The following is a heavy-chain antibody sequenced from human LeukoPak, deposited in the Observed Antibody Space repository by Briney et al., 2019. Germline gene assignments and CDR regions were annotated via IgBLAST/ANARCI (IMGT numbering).Heavy chain of an antibody. CDR3: ARGPSSGYYGSGSYYNGDY. CDR1: GGTFSSYA. D-gene: IGHD3-10*01. Sequence: SVKVSCKASGGTFSSYAISWVRQAPGQGLEWMGRIIPIFGTANYAQKFQGRVTITADESTSTAYMELSSLRSEDTAVYYCARGPSSGYYGSGSYYNGDYWGQGTLVTVSS. CDR2: IIPIFGTA. V-gene: IGHV1-69*15. J-gene: IGHJ4*02.